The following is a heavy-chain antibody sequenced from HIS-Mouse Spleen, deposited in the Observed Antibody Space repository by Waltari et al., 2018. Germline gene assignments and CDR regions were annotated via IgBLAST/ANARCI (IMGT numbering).Heavy chain of an antibody. J-gene: IGHJ4*02. CDR2: MNPNSGNT. D-gene: IGHD4-4*01. V-gene: IGHV1-8*01. Sequence: QVQLVQSGAEVKKPGASVKVSCKASGYTFTSYDINWVRQATGQGLEWMGWMNPNSGNTGYAQKFQGRVTMTRKTSISTAYMELSGLRSEDTAVYYCARGHDYSNYFDYWGQGTLVTVSS. CDR1: GYTFTSYD. CDR3: ARGHDYSNYFDY.